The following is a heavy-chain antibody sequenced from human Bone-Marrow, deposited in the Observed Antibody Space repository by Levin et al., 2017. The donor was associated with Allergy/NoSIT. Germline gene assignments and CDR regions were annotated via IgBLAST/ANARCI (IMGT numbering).Heavy chain of an antibody. J-gene: IGHJ5*02. CDR1: GFTFSSYG. CDR3: ARDGGYSYGANWFDP. Sequence: GESLKISCAASGFTFSSYGMHWVRQAPGKGLEWVAVIWYDGSNKYYADSVKGRFTISRDNSKNTLYLQMNSLRAEDTAVYYCARDGGYSYGANWFDPWGQGTLVTVSS. D-gene: IGHD5-18*01. CDR2: IWYDGSNK. V-gene: IGHV3-33*01.